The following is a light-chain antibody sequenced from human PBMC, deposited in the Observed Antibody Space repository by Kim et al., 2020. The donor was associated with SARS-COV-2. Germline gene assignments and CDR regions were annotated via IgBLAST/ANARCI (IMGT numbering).Light chain of an antibody. CDR3: QQYNDWPALT. Sequence: PGETATLSCRASENIGNYLAWYQQRPGQGPRLLIFGASTRASGVSAKFRGSGSGTDFTLNIFGLQSEDSAVYYCQQYNDWPALTFGGGTKLEI. V-gene: IGKV3-15*01. CDR1: ENIGNY. CDR2: GAS. J-gene: IGKJ4*01.